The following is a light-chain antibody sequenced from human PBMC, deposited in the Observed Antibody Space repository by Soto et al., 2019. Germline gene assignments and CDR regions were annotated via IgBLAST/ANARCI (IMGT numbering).Light chain of an antibody. CDR2: RAS. Sequence: EIVLTQSPGTLSLSPGERATLSCRASQTISSSFLAWYQQKPGQAPRLLIYRASRRAPGIPDRFSGSGSWTDFTLTISRLEPEDFAVYCCHQFGSSPLDTFGPGTKVDIK. V-gene: IGKV3-20*01. CDR3: HQFGSSPLDT. CDR1: QTISSSF. J-gene: IGKJ3*01.